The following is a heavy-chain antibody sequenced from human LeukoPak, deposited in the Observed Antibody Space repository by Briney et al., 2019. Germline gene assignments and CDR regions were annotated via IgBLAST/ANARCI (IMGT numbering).Heavy chain of an antibody. CDR3: AKRSFSVNYYSAFDY. CDR1: GFTFSNYA. V-gene: IGHV3-23*01. CDR2: ISTSAT. J-gene: IGHJ4*02. Sequence: GGSLRLSCAASGFTFSNYAMSWVRQAPGKGLEWVSAISTSATYYADSVRGRFTISRDNSKNTLYLQMNSLRAEDTAVYYCAKRSFSVNYYSAFDYWGQGTLVTVSS. D-gene: IGHD3-10*01.